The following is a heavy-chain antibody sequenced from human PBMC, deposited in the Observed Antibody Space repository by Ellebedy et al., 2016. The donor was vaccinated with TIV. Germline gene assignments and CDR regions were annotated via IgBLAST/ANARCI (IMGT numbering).Heavy chain of an antibody. J-gene: IGHJ4*02. CDR3: ARAPPRRGSYVWDY. D-gene: IGHD1-26*01. CDR1: GFTFSSYS. CDR2: ISNSGNTI. V-gene: IGHV3-48*04. Sequence: GESLKISCAASGFTFSSYSMNWVRQAPGKGLEWVSYISNSGNTIYYADSVKGRFTISRDNAKNSLYLQMNSLRAEDTAVYYCARAPPRRGSYVWDYWGQGTLVTVSS.